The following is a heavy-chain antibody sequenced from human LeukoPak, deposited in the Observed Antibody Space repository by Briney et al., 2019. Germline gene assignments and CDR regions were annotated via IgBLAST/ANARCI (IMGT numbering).Heavy chain of an antibody. D-gene: IGHD2-15*01. CDR2: INPNSGDS. J-gene: IGHJ4*02. V-gene: IGHV1-2*02. CDR3: AKDRVVAAATSADY. CDR1: AYTFTDYY. Sequence: ASVKVSCKASAYTFTDYYLHWVRQAPGQGLEWMGWINPNSGDSNLARKLHGRVTMTSDTSISTAYMELIWLRSDDTAVYYCAKDRVVAAATSADYWGQGTLVTVST.